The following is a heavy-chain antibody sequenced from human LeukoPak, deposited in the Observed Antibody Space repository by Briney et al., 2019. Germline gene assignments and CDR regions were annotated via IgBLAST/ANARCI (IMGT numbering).Heavy chain of an antibody. D-gene: IGHD4-23*01. V-gene: IGHV1-8*02. CDR3: ARGDYHYGGTDY. J-gene: IGHJ4*02. CDR1: GYTFTGYY. CDR2: MNPNSGNT. Sequence: ASVKVSCKASGYTFTGYYMHWVRQAPGQGLEWMGYMNPNSGNTGYAQKFQGRVSMTWDTSMGTAYMELSSLRSEDTAVYYCARGDYHYGGTDYWGQGTLVTVSS.